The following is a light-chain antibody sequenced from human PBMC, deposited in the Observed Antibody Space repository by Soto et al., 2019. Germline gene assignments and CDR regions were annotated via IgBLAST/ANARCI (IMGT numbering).Light chain of an antibody. Sequence: EVVMTQSPATLSVSPGERVTLSCRASQRVSSKIAWYQQKPGQAPRLLIDAASSRATGIPARFSGSGSETDFTLTISSLQSEDLATYYCQSYNTARPTFGQGTRLEI. V-gene: IGKV3-15*01. CDR2: AAS. CDR1: QRVSSK. CDR3: QSYNTARPT. J-gene: IGKJ5*01.